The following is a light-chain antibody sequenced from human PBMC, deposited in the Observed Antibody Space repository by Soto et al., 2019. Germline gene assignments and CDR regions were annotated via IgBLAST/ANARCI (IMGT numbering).Light chain of an antibody. CDR2: LNSDGSH. V-gene: IGLV4-69*01. J-gene: IGLJ2*01. Sequence: QPVLTQSPSVSASLGASVKLTCTLSSGHSSYAIAWHQQQPEKGPRYLMKLNSDGSHSKGDGIPDRFSGSSSGAERYLTIPSLQSEDEADYYCQTWGTDIVVFGGGTKLTVL. CDR3: QTWGTDIVV. CDR1: SGHSSYA.